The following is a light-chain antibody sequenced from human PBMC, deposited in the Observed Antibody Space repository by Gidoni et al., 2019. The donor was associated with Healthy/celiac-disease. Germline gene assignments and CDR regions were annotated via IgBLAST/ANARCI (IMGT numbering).Light chain of an antibody. CDR3: QQYNSYPWT. CDR2: KAS. V-gene: IGKV1-5*03. J-gene: IGKJ1*01. Sequence: DIQMTESPSTLSASVGDRVTITCRASQSISSWLAWYQQKPGKALKLLIYKASSLESGVPSRCSGSGSGTEFTLTISSLQPDDFATYYCQQYNSYPWTFGQGTKVEIK. CDR1: QSISSW.